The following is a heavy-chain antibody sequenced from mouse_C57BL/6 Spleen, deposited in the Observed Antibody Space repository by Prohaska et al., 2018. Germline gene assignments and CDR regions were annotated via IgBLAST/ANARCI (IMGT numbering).Heavy chain of an antibody. CDR3: ARGGYPYYFDY. D-gene: IGHD1-1*02. Sequence: VQLQQPGTELVKPGASVKLSCKASGYTFTSYWMHWVRQRPGQGIEWIGNINTSNGGTNYNEKFKSNATLTVDKSSSTAYMQLSSLTSEDSAVYYCARGGYPYYFDYWGQGTTLTVSS. CDR1: GYTFTSYW. V-gene: IGHV1-53*01. J-gene: IGHJ2*01. CDR2: INTSNGGT.